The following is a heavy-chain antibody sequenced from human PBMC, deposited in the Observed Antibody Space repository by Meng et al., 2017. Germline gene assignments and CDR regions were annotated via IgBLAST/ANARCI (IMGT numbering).Heavy chain of an antibody. V-gene: IGHV3-15*04. Sequence: EVQVVESGGGLVKPGGSLRLSCVASGLRFTDAWMSWVCQAPGKGLEWVGRIERKSDGGTIYYAAPVKGRFTISRDDSKNTLYLQMDSLINEDTAVYFCATGAAAADHWGQGTLVTVSS. J-gene: IGHJ4*02. CDR2: IERKSDGGTI. D-gene: IGHD6-13*01. CDR1: GLRFTDAW. CDR3: ATGAAAADH.